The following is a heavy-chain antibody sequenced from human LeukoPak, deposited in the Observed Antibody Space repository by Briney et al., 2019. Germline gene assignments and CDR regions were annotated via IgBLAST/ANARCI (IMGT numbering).Heavy chain of an antibody. CDR3: ARELVGPNYYAPAFDI. J-gene: IGHJ3*02. D-gene: IGHD3-3*01. CDR1: GGSISSSSYY. Sequence: PSETLSLTCTVSGGSISSSSYYWGWIRQPPGKGLEWIGSIYHSGSTYYNPSLKSRVTISVDTSKNQFSLKLSSVTAADTAVYYCARELVGPNYYAPAFDIWGQGTMVTVSS. CDR2: IYHSGST. V-gene: IGHV4-39*07.